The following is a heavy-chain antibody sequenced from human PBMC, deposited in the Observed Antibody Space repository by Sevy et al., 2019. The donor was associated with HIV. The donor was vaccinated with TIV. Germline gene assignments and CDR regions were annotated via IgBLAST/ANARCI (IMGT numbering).Heavy chain of an antibody. CDR1: GFSFEDYV. CDR3: AKAQRPNYVYSMDV. Sequence: GGSLRLSCVGSGFSFEDYVMTWVRQAPGKGLEWVATIRGVAVGTYYSDSVKGLFTVSRDNYRDTLFLHMESLRAEDTALYYCAKAQRPNYVYSMDVWGQGTTVTVSS. D-gene: IGHD3-16*01. J-gene: IGHJ6*02. V-gene: IGHV3-23*01. CDR2: IRGVAVGT.